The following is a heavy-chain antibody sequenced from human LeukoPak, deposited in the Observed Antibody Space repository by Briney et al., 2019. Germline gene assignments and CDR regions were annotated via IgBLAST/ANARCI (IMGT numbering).Heavy chain of an antibody. CDR2: IYRSGST. Sequence: SETLSLTCAVSGYSISSGYYWGWIRQPPGKGLEWIGSIYRSGSTYYNPSLKSRVTISVDTSKNQFSLKLSSVTAADTAVYYCARSGGPPAGPRFRSYYYYGMDVWGKGTTVTVSS. CDR1: GYSISSGYY. V-gene: IGHV4-38-2*01. CDR3: ARSGGPPAGPRFRSYYYYGMDV. D-gene: IGHD2-2*01. J-gene: IGHJ6*04.